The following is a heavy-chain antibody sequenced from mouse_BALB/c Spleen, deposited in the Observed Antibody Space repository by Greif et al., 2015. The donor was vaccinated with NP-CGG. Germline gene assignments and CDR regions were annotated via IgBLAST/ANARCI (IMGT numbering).Heavy chain of an antibody. D-gene: IGHD1-1*02. CDR3: ARWGGLDY. CDR2: IYPGDGDT. CDR1: GYAFSSYW. Sequence: VQRVESGAELVRPGSSVKISCKASGYAFSSYWMNWVKQRPGQGLEWIGQIYPGDGDTNYNGKFKGKATLTADKSSSTAYMQLSSLTSEDSAVYFCARWGGLDYWGQGTTLTVSS. J-gene: IGHJ2*01. V-gene: IGHV1-80*01.